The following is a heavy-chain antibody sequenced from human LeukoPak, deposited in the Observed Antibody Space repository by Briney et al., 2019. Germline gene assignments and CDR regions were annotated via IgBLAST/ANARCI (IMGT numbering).Heavy chain of an antibody. CDR2: IRSKGDNYAT. J-gene: IGHJ6*02. CDR1: GSTFSGST. Sequence: GGSLKLSCAASGSTFSGSTVHWVRQASGKGPEWVGRIRSKGDNYATAYAASVQGRFTLSRDDSKSTTYLQMNSLKTEDTAVYYCSRRPKDYYYGMDVWGQGTTVTVSS. CDR3: SRRPKDYYYGMDV. V-gene: IGHV3-73*01.